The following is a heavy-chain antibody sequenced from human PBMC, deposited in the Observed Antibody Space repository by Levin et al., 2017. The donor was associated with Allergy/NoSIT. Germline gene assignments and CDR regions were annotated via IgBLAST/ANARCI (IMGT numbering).Heavy chain of an antibody. CDR2: ISSSSNTI. D-gene: IGHD6-13*01. Sequence: LSLTCAASGFTFRSYGMNWVRQAPGKGLEWVSYISSSSNTIYYAGSVKGRFTISRDNAKNSLSLQMNSLRDEDTAVYYCARPFAGYSSTWRDTNFDYWGQGTLVTVSS. CDR1: GFTFRSYG. CDR3: ARPFAGYSSTWRDTNFDY. V-gene: IGHV3-48*02. J-gene: IGHJ4*02.